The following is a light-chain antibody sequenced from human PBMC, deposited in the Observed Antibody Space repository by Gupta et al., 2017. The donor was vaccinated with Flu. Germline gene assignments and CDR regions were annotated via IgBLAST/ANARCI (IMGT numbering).Light chain of an antibody. CDR2: EAS. CDR1: QSVASN. J-gene: IGKJ2*01. CDR3: HQYDNRPPYT. V-gene: IGKV3-15*01. Sequence: EIVMTQSPATLSVSPGDRVTLSCRASQSVASNLAWYQQQPGQAPRLLIYEASARATGIPVRFSGSGSGTEFTLTISSLQSEDFAVYYCHQYDNRPPYTFGQGTKLEIK.